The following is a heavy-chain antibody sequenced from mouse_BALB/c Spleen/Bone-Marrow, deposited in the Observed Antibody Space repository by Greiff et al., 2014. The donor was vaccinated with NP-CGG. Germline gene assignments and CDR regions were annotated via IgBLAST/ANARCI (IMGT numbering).Heavy chain of an antibody. J-gene: IGHJ4*01. V-gene: IGHV2-9*02. CDR1: GFSLTSYG. Sequence: QVQLQQSGPGLVAPSQSLSITCTVSGFSLTSYGVHWVRQPPGKGLEWLGVIWAGGSKNYNSALMSRLSISKDNSKSQVFLKMNSLQTDDTSMYFCARITTATGAMDYWGQGTSVTVSS. CDR2: IWAGGSK. D-gene: IGHD1-2*01. CDR3: ARITTATGAMDY.